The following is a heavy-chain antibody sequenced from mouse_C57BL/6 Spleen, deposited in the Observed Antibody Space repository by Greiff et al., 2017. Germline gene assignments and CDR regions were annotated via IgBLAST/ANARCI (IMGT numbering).Heavy chain of an antibody. Sequence: QVQLQQPGAELVRPGSSVKLSCKASGYTFTSYWMDWVKQRPGQGLEWIGNIYPSDSETHYNQKFKDKATLTVDKSSSTAYMQLSSLTSEDSAVYYGARALYYGSSHWYFDVWGTGTTVTVSS. J-gene: IGHJ1*03. CDR1: GYTFTSYW. CDR3: ARALYYGSSHWYFDV. V-gene: IGHV1-61*01. D-gene: IGHD1-1*01. CDR2: IYPSDSET.